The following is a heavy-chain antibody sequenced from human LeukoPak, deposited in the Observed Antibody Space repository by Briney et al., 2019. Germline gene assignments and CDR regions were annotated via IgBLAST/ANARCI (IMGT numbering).Heavy chain of an antibody. CDR3: ARDLSGGYSYGYGNWFDP. CDR1: GFTFSSYS. V-gene: IGHV3-21*01. Sequence: GGSLRLSCAASGFTFSSYSMNWVRQAPGKGLEWVSSISSSSSYIYYADSVKGRFTISRDNAKNSLYLQMNSLRAEDTAVYYCARDLSGGYSYGYGNWFDPWGQGTLVTVSS. CDR2: ISSSSSYI. D-gene: IGHD5-18*01. J-gene: IGHJ5*02.